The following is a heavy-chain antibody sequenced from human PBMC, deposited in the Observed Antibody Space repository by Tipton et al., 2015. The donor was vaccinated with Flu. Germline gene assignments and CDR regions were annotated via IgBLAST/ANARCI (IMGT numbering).Heavy chain of an antibody. V-gene: IGHV1-8*01. J-gene: IGHJ6*02. D-gene: IGHD6-25*01. Sequence: QVQLVQSGAEVKKPGASVKVSCKASGYTFTCYDINWVRQATGQGLEWMGWMNPNSGNTGYAQKFQGRVTMTRNTSISTAYMELSSLRSEDTAVYYCARANPRRGSRLTYYYYGMDVWGQGTTVTVSS. CDR3: ARANPRRGSRLTYYYYGMDV. CDR1: GYTFTCYD. CDR2: MNPNSGNT.